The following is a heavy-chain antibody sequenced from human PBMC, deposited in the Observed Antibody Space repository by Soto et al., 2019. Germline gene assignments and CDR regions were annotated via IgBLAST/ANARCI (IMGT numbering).Heavy chain of an antibody. CDR2: IYYSGST. Sequence: SETLSLTCTVSGGSISSYYWSWIRQPPGKGLEWIGYIYYSGSTNYNPSLKSRVTISVDTSKNQFSLKLSSVTAADTAVYYCARDGNYDFWSGYYFDYYYGMDAWGQGTTVTVSS. CDR1: GGSISSYY. CDR3: ARDGNYDFWSGYYFDYYYGMDA. J-gene: IGHJ6*02. D-gene: IGHD3-3*01. V-gene: IGHV4-59*01.